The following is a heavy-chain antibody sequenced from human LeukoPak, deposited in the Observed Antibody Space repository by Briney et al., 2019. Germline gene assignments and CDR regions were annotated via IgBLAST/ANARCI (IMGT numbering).Heavy chain of an antibody. V-gene: IGHV4-61*02. Sequence: SGTLSLTCTVSGGSISSGSYYWSWIRQPAGKGLEWIGRIYTSGSTNYNPSLKSRVTISVDTSKNQFSMKLSSVTAADTAVYYCARAGYRYTVLFDYWGQGTLVTVSS. CDR2: IYTSGST. J-gene: IGHJ4*02. CDR3: ARAGYRYTVLFDY. CDR1: GGSISSGSYY. D-gene: IGHD3-16*02.